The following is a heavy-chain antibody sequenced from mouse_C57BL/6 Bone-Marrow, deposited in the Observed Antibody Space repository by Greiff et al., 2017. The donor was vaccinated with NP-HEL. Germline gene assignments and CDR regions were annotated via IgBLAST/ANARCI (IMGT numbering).Heavy chain of an antibody. Sequence: QVQLQQPGAELVRPGSSVKLSCKASGYTFTSYWMHWVKQRPIQGLEWIGNIDPSDSETHYNQKFKDKATLTVDKSSSTAYMQLSRLTSEDSAVYYCARRMDYDFAWFAYWGQGTLVTVSA. CDR1: GYTFTSYW. J-gene: IGHJ3*01. CDR3: ARRMDYDFAWFAY. V-gene: IGHV1-52*01. CDR2: IDPSDSET. D-gene: IGHD2-4*01.